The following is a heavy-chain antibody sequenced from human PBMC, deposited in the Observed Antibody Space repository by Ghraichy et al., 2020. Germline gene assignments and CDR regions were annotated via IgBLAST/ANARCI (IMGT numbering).Heavy chain of an antibody. CDR2: IYYSGST. CDR3: ARHDYDFWSGYYYPFDY. J-gene: IGHJ4*02. V-gene: IGHV4-59*01. D-gene: IGHD3-3*01. CDR1: GGSISSYY. Sequence: SETLSLTCTVSGGSISSYYWSWIRQPPGKGLEWIGYIYYSGSTNYNPSLKSRVTISVDTSKNQFSLKLSSVTAADTAVYYCARHDYDFWSGYYYPFDYWGQGTLVTVSS.